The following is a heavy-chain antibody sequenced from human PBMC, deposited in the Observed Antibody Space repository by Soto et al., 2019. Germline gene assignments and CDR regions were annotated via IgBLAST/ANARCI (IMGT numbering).Heavy chain of an antibody. CDR3: AHRDGVFHY. D-gene: IGHD2-21*01. J-gene: IGHJ4*02. CDR2: IYWDDDK. Sequence: GLDLEWLALIYWDDDKRYSPSLTSRLTITKDTSKNQVVLTMTNMDPVDTATYYCAHRDGVFHYWGQGTLVTVSS. V-gene: IGHV2-5*02.